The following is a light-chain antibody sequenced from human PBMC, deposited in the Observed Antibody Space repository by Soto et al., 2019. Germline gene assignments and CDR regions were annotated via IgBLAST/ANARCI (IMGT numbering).Light chain of an antibody. Sequence: EIVMTQSPGTLYVSPGERATLSCRASQSVSSNLAWYQQKPGQAPRLLIYGASTRATGIPARFSGSGSGTEFTLTISSLQSEDFAVYFCQQYNNWPPWTFGQGSKVEVK. CDR3: QQYNNWPPWT. J-gene: IGKJ1*01. CDR1: QSVSSN. CDR2: GAS. V-gene: IGKV3-15*01.